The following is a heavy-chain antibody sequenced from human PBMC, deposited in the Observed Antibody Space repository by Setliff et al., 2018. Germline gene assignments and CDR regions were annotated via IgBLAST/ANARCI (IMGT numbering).Heavy chain of an antibody. CDR3: ARDSVTLAQLERRGGWHYYGMDV. V-gene: IGHV1-69*06. CDR2: ITPIFETA. CDR1: GGTFSGYA. J-gene: IGHJ6*02. Sequence: SVKVSCKSSGGTFSGYAFSWVRQAPGQGLEWMGGITPIFETAHYAEKFRDRVTVTADKSTTTVHMELSSLISEDTAVYFCARDSVTLAQLERRGGWHYYGMDVWGQGTTVTVSS. D-gene: IGHD1-1*01.